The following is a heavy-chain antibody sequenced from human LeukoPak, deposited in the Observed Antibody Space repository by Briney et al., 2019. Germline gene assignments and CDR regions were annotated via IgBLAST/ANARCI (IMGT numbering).Heavy chain of an antibody. CDR1: GGSISSYY. Sequence: PSETLSLTCTVSGGSISSYYWSWIRQPAGKGLEWMGRIYTSGSTNYNPSLKSRVTISVDKSKNQFSLKLSSVTAAETAVYYCARVNYYDSSGYYAYYYYMDVWGKGTTVTVSS. J-gene: IGHJ6*03. CDR3: ARVNYYDSSGYYAYYYYMDV. V-gene: IGHV4-4*07. D-gene: IGHD3-22*01. CDR2: IYTSGST.